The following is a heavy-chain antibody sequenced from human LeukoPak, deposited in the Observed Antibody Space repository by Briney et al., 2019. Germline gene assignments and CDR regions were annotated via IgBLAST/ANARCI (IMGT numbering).Heavy chain of an antibody. J-gene: IGHJ4*02. Sequence: ASVKASCKASGYTFTNYYMHWVRQAPGQGLEWMGIINPSGGSTTYAQKFQGRVTMTRDTSTSTVYMELSSLRSEDTAVYYCAREIGPRQLHLWGSAFDYWGQGTLVTVSS. CDR2: INPSGGST. D-gene: IGHD5-24*01. CDR3: AREIGPRQLHLWGSAFDY. CDR1: GYTFTNYY. V-gene: IGHV1-46*01.